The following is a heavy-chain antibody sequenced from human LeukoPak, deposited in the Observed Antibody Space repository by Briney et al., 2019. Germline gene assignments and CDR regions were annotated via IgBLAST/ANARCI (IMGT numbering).Heavy chain of an antibody. J-gene: IGHJ4*02. V-gene: IGHV4-38-2*01. CDR1: GYSISSGYY. CDR2: TFHSGST. Sequence: SETLSLTCAVSGYSISSGYYWGWIRQPPGKGLEWIGTTFHSGSTYYTPSLKSRVIMSVDTSKNQFSLKLTSVSAADTAVYFCARRRQLGPKVFDYWGQGILVTVSS. D-gene: IGHD1-1*01. CDR3: ARRRQLGPKVFDY.